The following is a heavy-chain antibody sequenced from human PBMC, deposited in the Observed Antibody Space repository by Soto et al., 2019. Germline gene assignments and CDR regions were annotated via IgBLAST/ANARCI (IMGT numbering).Heavy chain of an antibody. CDR1: GASISRYY. CDR3: ARRFGRNSDY. Sequence: SETLSLTCTVSGASISRYYWSWIRQSPGKGLEWIGYLYNTGSTIYNPSLKSRVTISVDTSKNQFSLKMNSVTAADTAVYYCARRFGRNSDYWGQGTLVTVSS. D-gene: IGHD3-16*01. V-gene: IGHV4-59*08. J-gene: IGHJ4*02. CDR2: LYNTGST.